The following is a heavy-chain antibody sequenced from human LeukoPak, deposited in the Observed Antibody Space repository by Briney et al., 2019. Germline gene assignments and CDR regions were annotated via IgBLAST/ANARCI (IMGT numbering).Heavy chain of an antibody. V-gene: IGHV4-59*02. CDR1: GASVGPYY. Sequence: SETLSLTCTVSGASVGPYYWSWIRQPPGKGLEWIGYVFYTGSTTYNPSLKSRLTISVDTSKSQFSLKLNSVTAADTAVYYCARDLGASRGFDYWGRGTLVTASS. J-gene: IGHJ4*02. D-gene: IGHD1-26*01. CDR3: ARDLGASRGFDY. CDR2: VFYTGST.